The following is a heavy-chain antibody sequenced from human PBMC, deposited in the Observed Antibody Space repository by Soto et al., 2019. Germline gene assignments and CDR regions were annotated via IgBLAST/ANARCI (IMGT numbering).Heavy chain of an antibody. J-gene: IGHJ4*01. CDR1: GFTFSDFG. D-gene: IGHD3-22*01. CDR2: ISHDGSKG. V-gene: IGHV3-30*18. Sequence: PGGSLRLSCEVSGFTFSDFGLDWVRQAPGKGLEWVAIISHDGSKGFYADSVKGRFTISRDNSKNTLYLQMSSLRPEDTALYYCAKTATYVDGYDNTGYSSEDYWGHGTLVTVSS. CDR3: AKTATYVDGYDNTGYSSEDY.